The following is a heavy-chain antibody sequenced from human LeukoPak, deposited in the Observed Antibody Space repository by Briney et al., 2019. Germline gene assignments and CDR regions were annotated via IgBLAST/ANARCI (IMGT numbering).Heavy chain of an antibody. Sequence: PSETLSLTCAVYGGSFSGYYWSWIRQPPGKGLEWIGEINHSGSTNYNPSLKSRVTISVDTSKSQFSLKLSSVTAADTAVYYCAAVGSGTGAFDYWGQGTLVTVSS. CDR3: AAVGSGTGAFDY. J-gene: IGHJ4*02. D-gene: IGHD2-8*02. CDR2: INHSGST. CDR1: GGSFSGYY. V-gene: IGHV4-34*01.